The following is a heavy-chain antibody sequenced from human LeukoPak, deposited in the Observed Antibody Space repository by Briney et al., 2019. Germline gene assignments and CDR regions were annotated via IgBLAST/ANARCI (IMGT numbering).Heavy chain of an antibody. CDR1: GGSFSGYC. D-gene: IGHD3-10*01. Sequence: SETLSLTCAVYGGSFSGYCWSWIRQPPGKGLEWNGEMNHSGSTNYNPALKSRVTISVDTSKNQFSLKLSSVTAADTAVYYCARYVVYGSGKYYFDYWGQGTLVTVSS. CDR2: MNHSGST. CDR3: ARYVVYGSGKYYFDY. J-gene: IGHJ4*02. V-gene: IGHV4-34*01.